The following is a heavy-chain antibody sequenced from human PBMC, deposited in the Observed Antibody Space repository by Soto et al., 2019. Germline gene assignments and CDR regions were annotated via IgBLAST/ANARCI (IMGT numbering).Heavy chain of an antibody. Sequence: SETLSLTCTVSCCSISDYYWGWIRQSPGKGLDWIGYIYYTGTTKYNPSLKSRVTISVDSSKNQFSLKLDYVTAADTAAYYCARIGGYYQAFDSWGNGTLVTVS. CDR3: ARIGGYYQAFDS. V-gene: IGHV4-59*08. CDR2: IYYTGTT. J-gene: IGHJ4*01. CDR1: CCSISDYY. D-gene: IGHD3-22*01.